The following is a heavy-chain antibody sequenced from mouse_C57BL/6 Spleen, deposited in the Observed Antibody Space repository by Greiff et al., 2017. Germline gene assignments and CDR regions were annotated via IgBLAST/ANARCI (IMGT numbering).Heavy chain of an antibody. CDR1: GFTFSDYY. J-gene: IGHJ4*01. V-gene: IGHV5-16*01. CDR2: INYDGSSN. CDR3: AREAPYYSMYY. Sequence: EVMLVESEGGLVQPGSSMKLSCTASGFTFSDYYMAWVRQGQEKGLEWVANINYDGSSNYSLDALKSRFIISRDNAKNILYLQMSSLKSEDTATYYCAREAPYYSMYYWGQGTSGTVSS.